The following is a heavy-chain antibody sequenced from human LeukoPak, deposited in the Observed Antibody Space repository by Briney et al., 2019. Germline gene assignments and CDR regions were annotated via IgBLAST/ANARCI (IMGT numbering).Heavy chain of an antibody. CDR3: ARDCCGGDRCGT. J-gene: IGHJ4*02. V-gene: IGHV3-66*01. Sequence: PGGSLRLSCAASGLTVSSNFMTWVRQAPGKGLEWVSVIHSGGGTYYAASVRGRFTISRDNSKNTVYLQMNSLRAEDTAVYYCARDCCGGDRCGTWGQGTLVTVSS. CDR1: GLTVSSNF. D-gene: IGHD2-21*02. CDR2: IHSGGGT.